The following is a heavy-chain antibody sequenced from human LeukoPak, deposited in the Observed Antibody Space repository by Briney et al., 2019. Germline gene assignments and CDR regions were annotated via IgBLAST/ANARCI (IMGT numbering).Heavy chain of an antibody. CDR3: ARDMGGYSTSYAFDI. Sequence: PGASLRLSCAASGFIFSSFSMNWVRQAPGKGLEWVSSISKSSTYIYYADSMKGRFTVSRDNARNSLSLQMNSLRAEDTAIYYCARDMGGYSTSYAFDIWGPGTMVTVSS. J-gene: IGHJ3*02. V-gene: IGHV3-21*06. CDR2: ISKSSTYI. D-gene: IGHD2-2*01. CDR1: GFIFSSFS.